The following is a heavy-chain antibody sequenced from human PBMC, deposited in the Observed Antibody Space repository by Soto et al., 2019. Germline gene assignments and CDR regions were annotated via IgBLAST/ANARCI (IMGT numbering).Heavy chain of an antibody. V-gene: IGHV3-72*01. CDR3: ARDLAWASGGEDCDD. D-gene: IGHD3-16*01. CDR1: GFTFSDHY. Sequence: EVRLVESGGGLVQPGGSLRLSCEVSGFTFSDHYMDWVRQAPGKGLEWVGRIRHKARGYTTEYAASVMGRFTVSRDDSKNSLFLQMNSLRTEDTAVYYCARDLAWASGGEDCDDWGQGTLVTVSS. J-gene: IGHJ4*02. CDR2: IRHKARGYTT.